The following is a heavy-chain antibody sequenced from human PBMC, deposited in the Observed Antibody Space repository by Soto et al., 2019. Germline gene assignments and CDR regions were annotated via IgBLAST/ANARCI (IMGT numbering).Heavy chain of an antibody. CDR3: ARESDIVATNPTFDY. Sequence: QVQLVESGGGVVQPGRSLRLSCAASGFTFRSYAMHWVRQAPGKGLEWVAVISYDGSNKYYADSVKGRFTISRDNSKNTLYLQMNSLRAEDTAVYYCARESDIVATNPTFDYWGQGTLVTVSS. J-gene: IGHJ4*02. V-gene: IGHV3-30-3*01. CDR1: GFTFRSYA. D-gene: IGHD5-12*01. CDR2: ISYDGSNK.